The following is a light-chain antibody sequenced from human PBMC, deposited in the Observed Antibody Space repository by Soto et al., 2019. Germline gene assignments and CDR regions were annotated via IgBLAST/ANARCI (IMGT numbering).Light chain of an antibody. CDR2: DAS. Sequence: EIVLTQSPGTLSLSPGERATLSCRASLTISDNSLAWYQQKAGQAPRLVIYDASNRATGIPDRFTGSGSGTDFTLTISRLEPEDFAVYYCHQYGYLGTFGQGTKVDIK. CDR3: HQYGYLGT. J-gene: IGKJ1*01. V-gene: IGKV3-20*01. CDR1: LTISDNS.